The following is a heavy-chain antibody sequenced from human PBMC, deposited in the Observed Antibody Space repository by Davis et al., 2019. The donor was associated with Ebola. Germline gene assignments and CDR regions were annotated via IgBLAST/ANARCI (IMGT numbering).Heavy chain of an antibody. CDR2: IYYSGSS. CDR3: ARGWNDYGSGSYFDY. Sequence: SETLSLTCTVSGGSVSSGYYYWSWVRQPPGKGLEWIGYIYYSGSSKNSPSLKSRVTISVDTSKNQFSLKLRSVTTADTAVYYCARGWNDYGSGSYFDYWGQGILVTVSS. D-gene: IGHD3-10*01. CDR1: GGSVSSGYYY. J-gene: IGHJ4*02. V-gene: IGHV4-61*01.